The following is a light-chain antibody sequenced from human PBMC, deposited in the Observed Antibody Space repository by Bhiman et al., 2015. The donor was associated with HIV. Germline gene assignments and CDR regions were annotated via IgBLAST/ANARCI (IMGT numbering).Light chain of an antibody. J-gene: IGLJ2*01. Sequence: NFMLTQPHSVSESPGKTITISCTRSSGSIASNYVQWYQQRPGSSPTTVMYEDDQRPFGVPDRFSGSVDSSSNSASLTISGLTTEDEADYYCQSSDVSVHVVFGGGTKLTVL. CDR1: SGSIASNY. CDR2: EDD. V-gene: IGLV6-57*01. CDR3: QSSDVSVHVV.